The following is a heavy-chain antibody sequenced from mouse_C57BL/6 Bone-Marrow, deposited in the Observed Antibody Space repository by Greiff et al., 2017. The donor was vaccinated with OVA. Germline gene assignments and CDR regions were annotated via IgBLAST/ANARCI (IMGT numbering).Heavy chain of an antibody. CDR2: IYPGNSDT. CDR3: TRAPTGVPEEFAY. V-gene: IGHV1-5*01. J-gene: IGHJ3*01. D-gene: IGHD1-1*01. CDR1: GYTFTSYW. Sequence: VQLQQSGTVLARPGASVKMSCKTSGYTFTSYWMHWVKQRPGQGLEWIGAIYPGNSDTSYNQKFKGKAKLTAVTSASNAYMELSSLTNEDSAVYYCTRAPTGVPEEFAYWGQGTLVTVSA.